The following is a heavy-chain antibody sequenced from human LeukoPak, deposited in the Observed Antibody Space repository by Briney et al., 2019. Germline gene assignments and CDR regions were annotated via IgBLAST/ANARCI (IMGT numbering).Heavy chain of an antibody. J-gene: IGHJ4*02. Sequence: SETLSLTCAVSGGSFRGYYWSWIRKPPGKGLEWIGEINHSGSTNYNPSLKSRVTISVDTSKNQFSLKVTSVTAADTAVYFCAGFRVTAVGSYYFDSWGQGTLVAVTS. CDR1: GGSFRGYY. V-gene: IGHV4-34*01. CDR3: AGFRVTAVGSYYFDS. CDR2: INHSGST. D-gene: IGHD6-13*01.